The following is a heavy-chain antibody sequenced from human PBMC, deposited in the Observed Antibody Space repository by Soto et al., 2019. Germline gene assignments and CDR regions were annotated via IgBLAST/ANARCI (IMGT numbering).Heavy chain of an antibody. V-gene: IGHV4-31*03. CDR3: ARDPGYSSGWPLDHGLGFPVGFDP. J-gene: IGHJ5*02. CDR2: IYYSGST. D-gene: IGHD6-19*01. Sequence: SETLSLTCTVSGGSISSGGYYWSWIRQHPGKGLEWIGYIYYSGSTYYNPSLKSRVTISVDTSKNQFSLKLSSVTAADTAVYYCARDPGYSSGWPLDHGLGFPVGFDPWGQGTLVTVSS. CDR1: GGSISSGGYY.